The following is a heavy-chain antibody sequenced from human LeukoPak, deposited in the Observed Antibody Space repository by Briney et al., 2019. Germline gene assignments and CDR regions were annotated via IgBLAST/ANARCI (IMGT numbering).Heavy chain of an antibody. CDR2: ISGSGGST. Sequence: GGSLRLSCAASGFTFSSYAMSWVRQAPGKGLEWVSAISGSGGSTYSADSVKGRFTISRDNSKNTLYLQMNSLRAEDTAVYYCAKDLSYDSSGGFDYWGQGTLVTVSS. CDR3: AKDLSYDSSGGFDY. V-gene: IGHV3-23*01. J-gene: IGHJ4*02. D-gene: IGHD3-22*01. CDR1: GFTFSSYA.